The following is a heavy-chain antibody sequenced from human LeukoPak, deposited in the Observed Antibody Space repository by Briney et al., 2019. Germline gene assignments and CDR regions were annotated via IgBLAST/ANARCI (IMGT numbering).Heavy chain of an antibody. Sequence: QSGGSLRLSCAASGFTFSSYWMHWVRQAPGKGLVWVSRINSDGSSTSYADSVKGRFTISRDNAKNTLYLQMNSLRAEDTAVYYCASAVPEYSSGWYFDYWGQGTLVTVSS. CDR1: GFTFSSYW. CDR3: ASAVPEYSSGWYFDY. V-gene: IGHV3-74*01. J-gene: IGHJ4*02. D-gene: IGHD6-19*01. CDR2: INSDGSST.